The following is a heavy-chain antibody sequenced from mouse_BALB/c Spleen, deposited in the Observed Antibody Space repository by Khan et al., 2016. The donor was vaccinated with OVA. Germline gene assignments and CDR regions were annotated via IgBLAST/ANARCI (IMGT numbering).Heavy chain of an antibody. V-gene: IGHV5-17*02. CDR3: ATSYFYRYYFDY. CDR1: GFSFSSYG. Sequence: EVELVESGGGLVQPGGSRKLSCAASGFSFSSYGMHWVRQAPERGLEWVAYISGDSNSIYYADTVKGRFTISRDNPRNTLFLQMTSLMSEDTAMNYCATSYFYRYYFDYWGPGTTLTVSS. CDR2: ISGDSNSI. J-gene: IGHJ2*01. D-gene: IGHD1-1*01.